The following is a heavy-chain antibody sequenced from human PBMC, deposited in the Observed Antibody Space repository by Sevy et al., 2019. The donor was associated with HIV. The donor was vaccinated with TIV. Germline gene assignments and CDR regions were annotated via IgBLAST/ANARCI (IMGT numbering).Heavy chain of an antibody. Sequence: GGSLRLSCTASGLTFGEYSMSWFRQAPGKGLEWVSLIRSEVYGGTTEYAASVKGRFTISRDDSKSIAYLQMSSLKTEDTAVYYCTRGRRVYADYGVDYWGQGTLVTVSS. V-gene: IGHV3-49*03. CDR1: GLTFGEYS. J-gene: IGHJ4*02. CDR2: IRSEVYGGTT. D-gene: IGHD4-17*01. CDR3: TRGRRVYADYGVDY.